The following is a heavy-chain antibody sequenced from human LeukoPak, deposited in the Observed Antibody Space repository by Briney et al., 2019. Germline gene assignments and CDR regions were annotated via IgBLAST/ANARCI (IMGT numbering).Heavy chain of an antibody. J-gene: IGHJ5*02. CDR1: GFTLSSYW. Sequence: GGSLRLSCVASGFTLSSYWMHCVRQAPGKGLVWVSRFNSDGRSTSHADSVKGRFTISRDNARNTLYLQMNSLRAEDTAVYYCARGGSGIAAAGDNWFDPWGQGTLVTVSS. V-gene: IGHV3-74*01. D-gene: IGHD6-13*01. CDR2: FNSDGRST. CDR3: ARGGSGIAAAGDNWFDP.